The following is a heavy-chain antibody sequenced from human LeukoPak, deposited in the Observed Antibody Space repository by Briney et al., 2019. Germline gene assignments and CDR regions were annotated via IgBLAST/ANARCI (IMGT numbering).Heavy chain of an antibody. V-gene: IGHV3-21*01. CDR1: GFTFSSYS. J-gene: IGHJ5*02. CDR3: ARVRHTGKPNHEYSSSWYPYWFDP. Sequence: GGSLRLSCAASGFTFSSYSMNWVRQAPGKGLEWVSSISSSSSYIYYADSVKGRFTISRDNAKNSLYLQMNSLRAEDTAVYYCARVRHTGKPNHEYSSSWYPYWFDPWGQGTLVTVSS. D-gene: IGHD6-13*01. CDR2: ISSSSSYI.